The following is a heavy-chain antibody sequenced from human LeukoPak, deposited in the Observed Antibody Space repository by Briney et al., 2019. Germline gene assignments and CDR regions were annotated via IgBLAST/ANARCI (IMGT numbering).Heavy chain of an antibody. CDR2: IYYSGST. Sequence: SQTLSLTCTVSGGSISSGDYYWSWIRQPPGKGLEWIGYIYYSGSTYYNPSLKSRVTISVDTSKNQFSLKLSSVTAADTAVYYCARERTGRSSSCFDYWGQGTLVTVSS. V-gene: IGHV4-30-4*01. CDR3: ARERTGRSSSCFDY. J-gene: IGHJ4*02. D-gene: IGHD2-2*01. CDR1: GGSISSGDYY.